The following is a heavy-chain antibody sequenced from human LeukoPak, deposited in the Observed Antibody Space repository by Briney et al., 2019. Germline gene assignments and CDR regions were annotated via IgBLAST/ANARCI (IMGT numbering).Heavy chain of an antibody. D-gene: IGHD5-18*01. CDR2: ISSSGSTI. J-gene: IGHJ4*02. Sequence: GGSLRLSCAASGFTFSSYEMNWVRQAPGKGLEWVSYISSSGSTIYYADFVKGRFTISRDNAKNSLYLQMNSLRAEDTAVYYCARAMGYSYGRDFDYWGQGTLVTVSS. CDR1: GFTFSSYE. V-gene: IGHV3-48*03. CDR3: ARAMGYSYGRDFDY.